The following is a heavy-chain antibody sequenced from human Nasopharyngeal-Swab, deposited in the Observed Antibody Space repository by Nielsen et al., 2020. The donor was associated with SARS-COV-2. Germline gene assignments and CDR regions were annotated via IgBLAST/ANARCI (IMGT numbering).Heavy chain of an antibody. CDR1: GFTFSSYA. D-gene: IGHD1-20*01. V-gene: IGHV3-23*01. Sequence: GGSLRLSYAASGFTFSSYAMSWVRQAPGKGLEWVSAISGSGGSTYYADSVKGRFTISRDNSKNTLYLQMNSLRAEDTAVYYCAKVGFRSITGTSPLEYWGQGTLVTFSS. CDR3: AKVGFRSITGTSPLEY. CDR2: ISGSGGST. J-gene: IGHJ4*02.